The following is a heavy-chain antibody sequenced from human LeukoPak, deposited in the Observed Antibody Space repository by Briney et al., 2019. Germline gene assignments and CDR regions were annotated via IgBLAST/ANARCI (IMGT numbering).Heavy chain of an antibody. D-gene: IGHD3-10*01. Sequence: GGSLRLSCTTSGFTFGDYAMSWVRQAPGKGLEWVGFIRSKAYGGTTEYAASVEGRFTISRDDSKSIAYLQMNSLKTEDTAVYYCTRVTLYGSGSYYTSYHYYYMDVWGTGTTVTVSS. CDR2: IRSKAYGGTT. V-gene: IGHV3-49*04. CDR3: TRVTLYGSGSYYTSYHYYYMDV. CDR1: GFTFGDYA. J-gene: IGHJ6*03.